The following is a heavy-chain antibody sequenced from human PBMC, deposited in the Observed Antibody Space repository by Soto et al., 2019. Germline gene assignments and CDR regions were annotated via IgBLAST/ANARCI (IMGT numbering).Heavy chain of an antibody. Sequence: EVQLVESGGVVVQPGGSLRLSCAASGFTFDDYAMHWVRQAPGKGLEWVSLISWDGGSTYYADSVKGRFTISRDNSKNSLYLHMNSLGAEDTALYYCTKEMESWPRTNSLVGVWDYSYGMAVWGQGTTETVSS. CDR2: ISWDGGST. J-gene: IGHJ6*02. CDR3: TKEMESWPRTNSLVGVWDYSYGMAV. CDR1: GFTFDDYA. V-gene: IGHV3-43D*04. D-gene: IGHD3-3*01.